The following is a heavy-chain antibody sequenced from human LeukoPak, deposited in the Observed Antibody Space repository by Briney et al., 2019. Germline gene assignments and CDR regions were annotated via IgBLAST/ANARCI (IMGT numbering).Heavy chain of an antibody. CDR2: INNVGST. D-gene: IGHD3-16*01. V-gene: IGHV4-59*12. CDR3: ARDPAMLRTFDY. CDR1: GGSISSYY. J-gene: IGHJ4*02. Sequence: SETLSLTCTVSGGSISSYYWSWIRQPPGKGLEWIGTINNVGSTYHNPSLKSRLTISVDTSKNHFSLKLSSVTAADTAIYYCARDPAMLRTFDYWGQGTLVTVSS.